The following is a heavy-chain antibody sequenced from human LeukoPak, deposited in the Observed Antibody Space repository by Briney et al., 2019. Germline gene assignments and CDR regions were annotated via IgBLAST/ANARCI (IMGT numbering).Heavy chain of an antibody. CDR1: GGSISSYY. D-gene: IGHD3-10*01. CDR3: ARMRRASRSYYYGSGSYSTFDY. V-gene: IGHV4-59*01. J-gene: IGHJ4*02. Sequence: KPSETLSLTCTVSGGSISSYYWSWIRQPPGKGLEWIGYIYYSGSTNYNPSLKSRVTISVDTSKNQFSLKLSSVTAADTAAYYCARMRRASRSYYYGSGSYSTFDYWGQGTLVTVSS. CDR2: IYYSGST.